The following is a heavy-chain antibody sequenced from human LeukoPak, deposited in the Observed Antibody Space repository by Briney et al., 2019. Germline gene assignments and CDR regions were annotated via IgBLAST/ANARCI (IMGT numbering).Heavy chain of an antibody. CDR2: ISYDGSNK. D-gene: IGHD4-17*01. V-gene: IGHV3-30*18. CDR1: GFIFSNYG. CDR3: AKDGTYGDCRGAFDI. J-gene: IGHJ3*02. Sequence: GGSLRLSCAASGFIFSNYGIHWVRQAPGKGLEGVAIISYDGSNKYYADFVKGRFTISRDNSKNTLYLQMNSLRAEDTAVYYCAKDGTYGDCRGAFDIWGQGTMVTVSS.